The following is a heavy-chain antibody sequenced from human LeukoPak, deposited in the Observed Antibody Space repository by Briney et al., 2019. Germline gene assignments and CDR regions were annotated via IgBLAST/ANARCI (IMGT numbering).Heavy chain of an antibody. CDR2: IIPILGIA. Sequence: SVKVSCKASGGTFSSYAISWVRPAPGQGLAWMGRIIPILGIANYAQKFQGRVAITADESTSTAYMELSSLGSVDTAMYYCAREHYYDSSGLEGLDYWGQGTLVTVST. V-gene: IGHV1-69*04. J-gene: IGHJ4*02. D-gene: IGHD3-22*01. CDR1: GGTFSSYA. CDR3: AREHYYDSSGLEGLDY.